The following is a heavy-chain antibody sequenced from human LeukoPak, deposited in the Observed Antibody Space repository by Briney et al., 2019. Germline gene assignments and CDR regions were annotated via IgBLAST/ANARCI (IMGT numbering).Heavy chain of an antibody. V-gene: IGHV1-18*01. Sequence: ASVKVSCEASGYTFTSSGVGWVRQAPGQGLEWMGWISAYNGNTNYAQNLQGRVTMTTDTSTNTAYMQLRSLRSDDTALYYCARVTKSYYYYDYMDVWGNGTTVTVSS. J-gene: IGHJ6*03. CDR3: ARVTKSYYYYDYMDV. CDR2: ISAYNGNT. D-gene: IGHD4-11*01. CDR1: GYTFTSSG.